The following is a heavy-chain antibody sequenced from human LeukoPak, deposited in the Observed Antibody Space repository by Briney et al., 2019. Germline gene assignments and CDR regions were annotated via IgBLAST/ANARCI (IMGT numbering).Heavy chain of an antibody. V-gene: IGHV1-2*02. CDR3: ARAGNDILTGYYGGYWFDP. J-gene: IGHJ5*02. Sequence: ASVKVSCKASGYTFTGYYMHWVRQAPGQGLEWMGWINPNSGGTNYAQKFQGRVTMTRDTSISTAYMELSRLRSDGTAVYYCARAGNDILTGYYGGYWFDPWGQGTLVTVSS. CDR2: INPNSGGT. CDR1: GYTFTGYY. D-gene: IGHD3-9*01.